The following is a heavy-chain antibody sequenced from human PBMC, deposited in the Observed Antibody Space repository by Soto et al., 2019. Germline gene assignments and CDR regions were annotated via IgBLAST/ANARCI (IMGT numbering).Heavy chain of an antibody. D-gene: IGHD6-13*01. CDR2: IYPCDSDT. Sequence: GESLNISCKAPGYRFPSYWIDWVRQMPGKGLDWIGIIYPCDSDTRCSPSLQGQVTISADKAISTAYLQWRSLKASDTAMYYCARLKQELYYYYGMDVWGPGTTVTVS. CDR1: GYRFPSYW. V-gene: IGHV5-51*01. CDR3: ARLKQELYYYYGMDV. J-gene: IGHJ6*02.